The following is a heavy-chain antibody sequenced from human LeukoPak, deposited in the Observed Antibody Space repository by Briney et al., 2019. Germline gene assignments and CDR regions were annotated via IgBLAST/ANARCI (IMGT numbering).Heavy chain of an antibody. V-gene: IGHV3-74*01. CDR1: GFIFSRYW. CDR3: TRDSYSGSYGY. J-gene: IGHJ4*02. D-gene: IGHD1-26*01. Sequence: GGSLRLSCTASGFIFSRYWMHWARQAPGKAPVLVSRISTDGTSTTYADSVKGRFTISRDNAKNTLYLQMNSLRADDTAVYYCTRDSYSGSYGYWGQGTLVTVSS. CDR2: ISTDGTST.